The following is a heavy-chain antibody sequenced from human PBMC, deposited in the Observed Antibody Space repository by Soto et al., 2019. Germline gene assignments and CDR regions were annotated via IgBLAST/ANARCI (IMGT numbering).Heavy chain of an antibody. Sequence: SETLSLTCAVYGGSFSGYYWSWIRQPPGKGLEWIGEINHSGSTNYNPSLKSRVTISVDTSKNQFSLKLSSVTAADTAVYYCARDPYYYDSSGVDYWGQGTLVTVSS. CDR3: ARDPYYYDSSGVDY. CDR2: INHSGST. J-gene: IGHJ4*02. V-gene: IGHV4-34*01. CDR1: GGSFSGYY. D-gene: IGHD3-22*01.